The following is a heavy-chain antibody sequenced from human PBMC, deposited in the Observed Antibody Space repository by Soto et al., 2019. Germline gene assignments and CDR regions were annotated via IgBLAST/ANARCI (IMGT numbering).Heavy chain of an antibody. CDR1: GGSFSGYY. J-gene: IGHJ4*02. CDR3: ASAYYDFWSGSQPLFDY. CDR2: INHSGST. D-gene: IGHD3-3*01. V-gene: IGHV4-34*01. Sequence: SETLSLTCAVYGGSFSGYYWSWIRQPPGKGLEWIGEINHSGSTNYNPSVKSRVTISVDTTKNQFSLKLCSVTAADTAVYYCASAYYDFWSGSQPLFDYWGQGTLVTVSS.